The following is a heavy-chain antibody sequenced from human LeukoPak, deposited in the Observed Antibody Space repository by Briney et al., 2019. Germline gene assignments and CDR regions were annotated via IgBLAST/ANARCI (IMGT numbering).Heavy chain of an antibody. D-gene: IGHD3-22*01. J-gene: IGHJ1*01. Sequence: ASVKVSCKASGGTFSSYAISWVRQAPGQGLEWMGGIIPIFGTANYAQKFQGRVTITTDESTSTAYMELSSLRSEDTAVYYCARDWGDTYYYDSSGYYYAGFPPGFQHWGQGTLVTVSS. V-gene: IGHV1-69*05. CDR2: IIPIFGTA. CDR1: GGTFSSYA. CDR3: ARDWGDTYYYDSSGYYYAGFPPGFQH.